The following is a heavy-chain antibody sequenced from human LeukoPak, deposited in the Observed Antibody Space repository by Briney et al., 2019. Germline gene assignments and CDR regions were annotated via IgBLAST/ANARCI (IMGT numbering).Heavy chain of an antibody. CDR2: ISPGDSDT. J-gene: IGHJ3*01. V-gene: IGHV5-51*01. Sequence: GASLQISSKGSGSMFTSYWIAWRRPLPGKGLEWMGIISPGDSDTRYSPSFRGQVTISADKSINTAYLQWNSLKSSDSAIYYCARQGAGSSHYDDTGLPRGAFDVWGQGTIVSVPS. D-gene: IGHD3-22*01. CDR3: ARQGAGSSHYDDTGLPRGAFDV. CDR1: GSMFTSYW.